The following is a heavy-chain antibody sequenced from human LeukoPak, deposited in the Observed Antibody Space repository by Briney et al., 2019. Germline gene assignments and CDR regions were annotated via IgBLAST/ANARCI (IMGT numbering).Heavy chain of an antibody. CDR2: IIPIFGTA. D-gene: IGHD4-17*01. Sequence: SVKVSCKASGGTFSSYAISWVRQAPGQGLEWMGRIIPIFGTANYAQKFQGRVTITTDESTSTAYMELSSLRSEDTAVYYCARALTRPYGDPTKDAFDIWGQGTMVTVS. CDR1: GGTFSSYA. CDR3: ARALTRPYGDPTKDAFDI. V-gene: IGHV1-69*05. J-gene: IGHJ3*02.